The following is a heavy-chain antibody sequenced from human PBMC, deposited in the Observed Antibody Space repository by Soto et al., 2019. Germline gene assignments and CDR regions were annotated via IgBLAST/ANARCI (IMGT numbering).Heavy chain of an antibody. V-gene: IGHV4-4*07. CDR2: IFSSGST. CDR1: FGSINTFY. D-gene: IGHD5-12*01. Sequence: SETLSLTCTVSFGSINTFYWSWFRQPAGKGLEWIGRIFSSGSTSFNPSLESRVAMSVDTSKNHFSLNLSSVTAADMAVYYCAREGSYSAYNFAHGIQLWSFDFWGQGALVTVSS. J-gene: IGHJ4*02. CDR3: AREGSYSAYNFAHGIQLWSFDF.